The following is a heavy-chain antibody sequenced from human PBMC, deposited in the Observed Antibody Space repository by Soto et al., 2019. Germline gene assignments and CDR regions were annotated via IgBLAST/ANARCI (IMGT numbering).Heavy chain of an antibody. J-gene: IGHJ6*02. D-gene: IGHD4-4*01. Sequence: KKRGASVKVSCKASGYTFASYGISWVRQAPGQGLEWMGWISAYNGNTNYAQKLQGRVTMTTDTSTSTAYMELRSLRSDDTAVYYCARGWGMTTVTTYYYYYYGMDVCGQGTTVTVSS. CDR3: ARGWGMTTVTTYYYYYYGMDV. CDR1: GYTFASYG. CDR2: ISAYNGNT. V-gene: IGHV1-18*01.